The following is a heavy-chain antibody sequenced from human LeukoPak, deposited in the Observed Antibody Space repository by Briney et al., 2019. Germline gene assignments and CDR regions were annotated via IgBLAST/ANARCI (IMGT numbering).Heavy chain of an antibody. Sequence: GGSLRLSCAASGFTFSSYAMHWVRQAPGKGLEWVAVISYDGSNKYYADSVKGRFTISRDNAKNSLYLQMNSLRAEDTAVYYCARDLIRHFDYWGQGTLVTVSS. CDR3: ARDLIRHFDY. V-gene: IGHV3-30*04. CDR1: GFTFSSYA. CDR2: ISYDGSNK. D-gene: IGHD2-8*01. J-gene: IGHJ4*02.